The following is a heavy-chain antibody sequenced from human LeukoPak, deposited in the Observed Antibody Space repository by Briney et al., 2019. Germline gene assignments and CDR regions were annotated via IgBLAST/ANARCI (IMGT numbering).Heavy chain of an antibody. CDR3: ARDQSYGQNRRVYYYYYGMDV. CDR2: ISAYNGNT. CDR1: GYTFTSYG. J-gene: IGHJ6*02. D-gene: IGHD3-16*01. Sequence: ASVKVSCKASGYTFTSYGISWVRQAPGQGLEWMGWISAYNGNTNCAQKLQGRVTMTTDISTSTAYMELRSLRSDDTAVYYCARDQSYGQNRRVYYYYYGMDVWGQGIPVTVSS. V-gene: IGHV1-18*01.